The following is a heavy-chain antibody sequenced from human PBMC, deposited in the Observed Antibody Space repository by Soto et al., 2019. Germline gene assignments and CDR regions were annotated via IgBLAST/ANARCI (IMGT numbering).Heavy chain of an antibody. Sequence: GGSLRLSCAASGFTFSSYWMSWVRQAPGKGLEWVANIKQDGSEKYYVDSVKGRFTISRDNAKNSLYLQMNSLRAEDTAVYYCARDLGGSCYHFDYWGQGPLVTVSS. J-gene: IGHJ4*02. CDR1: GFTFSSYW. CDR3: ARDLGGSCYHFDY. D-gene: IGHD2-15*01. CDR2: IKQDGSEK. V-gene: IGHV3-7*01.